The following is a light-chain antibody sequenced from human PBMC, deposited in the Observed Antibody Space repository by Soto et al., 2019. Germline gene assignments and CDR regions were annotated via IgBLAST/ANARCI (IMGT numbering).Light chain of an antibody. J-gene: IGLJ3*02. Sequence: QTVVTQSPSASASLGASVKLTCTLSSDHSSYVIAWHQQQPEKGPRFLMKVKNDGSHIKGDGIPDRFSGSSSGAERYLTISSLQSEDEADYYCQTWGTGIWVFGGGTKLTVL. CDR2: VKNDGSH. CDR3: QTWGTGIWV. CDR1: SDHSSYV. V-gene: IGLV4-69*01.